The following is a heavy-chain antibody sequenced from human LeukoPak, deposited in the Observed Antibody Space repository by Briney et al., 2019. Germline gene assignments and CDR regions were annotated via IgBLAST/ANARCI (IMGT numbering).Heavy chain of an antibody. CDR1: GFTVSTNS. Sequence: GGSLRLSCTVSGFTVSTNSMSWVRQAPGKGLEWVANINQDGSEKYYVDSVKGRFTISRDNGKNSLYLQMNDLRAEDTAVYFCQFGSGSYYNIPDNWFDPWGQGTLVTVSS. V-gene: IGHV3-7*01. CDR3: QFGSGSYYNIPDNWFDP. D-gene: IGHD3-10*01. J-gene: IGHJ5*02. CDR2: INQDGSEK.